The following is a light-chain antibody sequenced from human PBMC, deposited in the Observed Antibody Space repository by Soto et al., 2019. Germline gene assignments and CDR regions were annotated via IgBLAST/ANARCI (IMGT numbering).Light chain of an antibody. V-gene: IGKV1-5*03. CDR1: QSLDNC. CDR2: KAS. CDR3: QQRSSWPLT. J-gene: IGKJ4*01. Sequence: DIQMTQSPSTLSASIGDRVTITCRASQSLDNCLAWYQQKPGKAPKLLIYKASSLESGVPSRFSGSGSGTEFTLTISSLQSEDFAVYYCQQRSSWPLTVGGGTKGDIK.